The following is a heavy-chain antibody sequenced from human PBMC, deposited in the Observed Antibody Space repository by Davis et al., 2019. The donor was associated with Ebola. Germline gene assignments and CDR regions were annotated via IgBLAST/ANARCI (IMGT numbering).Heavy chain of an antibody. CDR3: TKASDPIWFGELLYYYYYGMDV. V-gene: IGHV3-15*01. Sequence: GGSLRLSCAASGFTFSSYSMSWVRQAPGKGLEWVGRIKSKTDGGTTDYAAPVKGRFTISRDDSKNTLYLQMNSLKTEDTAVYYCTKASDPIWFGELLYYYYYGMDVWGKGTTVTVSS. CDR1: GFTFSSYS. D-gene: IGHD3-10*01. CDR2: IKSKTDGGTT. J-gene: IGHJ6*04.